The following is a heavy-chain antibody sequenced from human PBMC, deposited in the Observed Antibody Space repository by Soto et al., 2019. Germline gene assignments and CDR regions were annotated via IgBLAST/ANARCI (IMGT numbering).Heavy chain of an antibody. V-gene: IGHV1-8*02. D-gene: IGHD7-27*01. CDR3: STAGDSGAWISH. Sequence: QVQLVQSGAEVKKPGASVKVSCKASGYIFTNNGINWVRQATGQGLEWMGWMNPNNGNTGFAQKFQGRVTLTRDTSISTAYMELTSLIVEDTAVYYCSTAGDSGAWISHWGQGTQFTVSS. J-gene: IGHJ4*02. CDR1: GYIFTNNG. CDR2: MNPNNGNT.